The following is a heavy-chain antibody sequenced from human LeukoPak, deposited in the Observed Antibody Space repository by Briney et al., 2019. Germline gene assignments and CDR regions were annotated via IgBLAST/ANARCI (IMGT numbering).Heavy chain of an antibody. J-gene: IGHJ3*02. V-gene: IGHV1-2*02. Sequence: ASVKVSCKASGYTFTGYYMHWVRQAPGQGLEWMGWINPNSGGTNYAQKFQGRVTMTRDTSISTAYMELSRLRSDDTAVDYCALTDYYDSSGYSIWGQGTMVTVSP. D-gene: IGHD3-22*01. CDR1: GYTFTGYY. CDR2: INPNSGGT. CDR3: ALTDYYDSSGYSI.